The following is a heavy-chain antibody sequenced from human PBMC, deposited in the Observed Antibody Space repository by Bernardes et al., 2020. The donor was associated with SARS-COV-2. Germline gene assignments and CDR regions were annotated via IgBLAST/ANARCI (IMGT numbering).Heavy chain of an antibody. Sequence: SETLYLTCTGSGGSISSNSYYWGWIRQPKGKGLEWIWSIHYSGSTYYNQSLKSRVTISVDTSNNQFSLKLSSVTAAHTAVYYCARLRWVYYYYGMDVWGQLISVTVSS. CDR3: ARLRWVYYYYGMDV. CDR2: IHYSGST. CDR1: GGSISSNSYY. V-gene: IGHV4-39*01. J-gene: IGHJ6*02.